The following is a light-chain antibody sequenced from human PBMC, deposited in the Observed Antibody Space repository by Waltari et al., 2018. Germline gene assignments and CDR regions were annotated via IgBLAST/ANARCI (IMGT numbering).Light chain of an antibody. Sequence: SYVLTQPPSVSVAPGKTARITCGGNNIGRKSGHWYQQKPGQAPVLVVYDDSDRPSGLPERFSGSNSGNTATLTISRVEAGDEADYYCQVWDSSSDHWVFGGGTKLTVL. CDR2: DDS. CDR3: QVWDSSSDHWV. V-gene: IGLV3-21*03. J-gene: IGLJ3*02. CDR1: NIGRKS.